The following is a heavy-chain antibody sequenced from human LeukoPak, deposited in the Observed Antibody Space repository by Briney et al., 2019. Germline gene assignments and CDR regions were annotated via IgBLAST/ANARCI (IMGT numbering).Heavy chain of an antibody. CDR3: ARAGWEWELVNWFDP. CDR2: MNPNSGNT. Sequence: ASVKVSCKASGYTFTSYDINWVRQATGQGLEWMGWMNPNSGNTGYVQKFQGRVTMTRNTSISTAYMELSSLRSEDTAVYYCARAGWEWELVNWFDPWGQGTLVTVSS. J-gene: IGHJ5*02. D-gene: IGHD1-26*01. CDR1: GYTFTSYD. V-gene: IGHV1-8*01.